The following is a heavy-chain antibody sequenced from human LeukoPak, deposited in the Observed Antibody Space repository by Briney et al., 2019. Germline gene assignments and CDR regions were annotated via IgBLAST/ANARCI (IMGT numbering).Heavy chain of an antibody. D-gene: IGHD1-1*01. V-gene: IGHV1-18*01. J-gene: IGHJ6*02. CDR1: GYTFTSYG. CDR2: ISAYNGNT. CDR3: ARVLEEGYYYGMDV. Sequence: ASVTVSCTASGYTFTSYGISWVRQAPGQGLEWMGWISAYNGNTNYAQKLQGGVTMTTDTSTSTAYMELRSLRSDDTAVYYCARVLEEGYYYGMDVWGQGTTVTVSS.